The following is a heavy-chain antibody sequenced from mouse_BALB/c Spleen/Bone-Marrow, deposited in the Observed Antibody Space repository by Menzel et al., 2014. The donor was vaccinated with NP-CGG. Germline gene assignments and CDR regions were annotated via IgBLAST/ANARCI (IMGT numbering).Heavy chain of an antibody. CDR1: GYTFTDYE. Sequence: QVQLQQSGAELVRPGASVTLSCKASGYTFTDYEMHWVKQTPVHGLEWIGTLDPETGGTAYNQKFKDMARMTADKSSTTAYMELRSLTSEDSAVYYCANWGYYAMDYWGQGISVTVSS. V-gene: IGHV1-15*01. CDR3: ANWGYYAMDY. CDR2: LDPETGGT. D-gene: IGHD4-1*01. J-gene: IGHJ4*01.